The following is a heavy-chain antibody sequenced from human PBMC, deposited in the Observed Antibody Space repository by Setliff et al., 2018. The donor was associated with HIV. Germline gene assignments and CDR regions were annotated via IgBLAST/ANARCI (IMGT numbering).Heavy chain of an antibody. V-gene: IGHV1-2*04. CDR2: INPKSDGT. CDR1: GYSFTDYY. J-gene: IGHJ4*02. CDR3: ASGMDYYDTSGYYQYYFDY. D-gene: IGHD3-22*01. Sequence: ASVKVSCKASGYSFTDYYIHWVRQAPGQGLEWMGWINPKSDGTNYAQKFQGWITMTRDTSISTAYMELSRLGSDDTAVYYCASGMDYYDTSGYYQYYFDYWGQGTLVTVSS.